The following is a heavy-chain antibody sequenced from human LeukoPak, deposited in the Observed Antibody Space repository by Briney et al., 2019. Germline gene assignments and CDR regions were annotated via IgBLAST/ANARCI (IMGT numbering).Heavy chain of an antibody. D-gene: IGHD3-9*01. CDR1: GGTFSSYA. V-gene: IGHV1-69*05. CDR3: ARSLRYFDWLLYEY. CDR2: IIAIFGTA. Sequence: SVKVSCKASGGTFSSYAISWVRQAPGQGLEWMGGIIAIFGTANYAQKFQGRVTITTDESTSTAYMELSSLRSEDTAVYYCARSLRYFDWLLYEYWGQGTLVTVSS. J-gene: IGHJ4*02.